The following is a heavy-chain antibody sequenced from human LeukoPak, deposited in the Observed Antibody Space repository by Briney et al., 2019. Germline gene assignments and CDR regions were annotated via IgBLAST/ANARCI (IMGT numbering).Heavy chain of an antibody. Sequence: PSETLSLTCTVSGGSISSYYWSWIRQPPGKGLEWIGEINHSGSTNYNPSLKSRVTISVDTSKNQFSLKLSSVTAADTAVYYCARRYYDFWSGYFDYWGQGTLVTVSS. V-gene: IGHV4-34*01. D-gene: IGHD3-3*01. CDR2: INHSGST. CDR3: ARRYYDFWSGYFDY. J-gene: IGHJ4*02. CDR1: GGSISSYY.